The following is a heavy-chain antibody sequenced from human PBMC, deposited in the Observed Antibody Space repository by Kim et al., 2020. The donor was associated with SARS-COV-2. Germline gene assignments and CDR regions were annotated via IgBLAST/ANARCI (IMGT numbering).Heavy chain of an antibody. CDR1: GYSFTSYW. D-gene: IGHD2-8*02. V-gene: IGHV5-51*01. CDR2: IYPGDSDT. CDR3: ARLGKGETRVRKNWWTNVYYYYYGMDV. J-gene: IGHJ6*02. Sequence: GESLKISCKGSGYSFTSYWIGWVRQMPGKGLEWMGIIYPGDSDTRYSPSFQGQVTISADKSISTAYLQWSSLKASDTAMYYCARLGKGETRVRKNWWTNVYYYYYGMDVWGQGTTVTVSS.